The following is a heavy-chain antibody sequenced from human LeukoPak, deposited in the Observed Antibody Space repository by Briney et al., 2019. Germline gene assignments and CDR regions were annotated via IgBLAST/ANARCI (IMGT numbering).Heavy chain of an antibody. V-gene: IGHV4-4*07. J-gene: IGHJ1*01. CDR2: IYTSGSS. Sequence: SETLSLTCTVSGGSISSYYWSWIRQPAGKGLEWIGRIYTSGSSNYNPSLKSRVTMSVDTSKNQFSLKLSSVTAADTAVYYCARGPQQPGYCSNGICYHAEYFQHWGQGTLVTVSS. CDR3: ARGPQQPGYCSNGICYHAEYFQH. CDR1: GGSISSYY. D-gene: IGHD2-8*01.